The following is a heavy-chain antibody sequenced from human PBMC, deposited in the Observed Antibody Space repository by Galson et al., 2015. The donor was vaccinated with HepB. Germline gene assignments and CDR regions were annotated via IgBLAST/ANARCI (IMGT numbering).Heavy chain of an antibody. CDR1: GFTFSSYS. J-gene: IGHJ4*02. Sequence: SLRLSCAASGFTFSSYSLNWVRQAPGKGLEWVSSIISSSSYIYYADSVKGRFTISRDNAKNSLYLQMNSLRAEDTAVYYCARDRAVITLGAFDYWGQGTLVTV. CDR3: ARDRAVITLGAFDY. D-gene: IGHD3-16*01. CDR2: IISSSSYI. V-gene: IGHV3-21*01.